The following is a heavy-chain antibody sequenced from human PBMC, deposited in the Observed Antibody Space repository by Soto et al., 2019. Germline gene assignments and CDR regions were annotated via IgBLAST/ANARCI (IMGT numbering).Heavy chain of an antibody. CDR3: AKDSRSGSSGGYDY. CDR1: GFTFYDYA. J-gene: IGHJ4*02. CDR2: ISWNSGSI. D-gene: IGHD6-19*01. V-gene: IGHV3-9*01. Sequence: SLRLSCAASGFTFYDYAIHFFRQAPLKCLEWVSGISWNSGSIGYADSVKGRFTISRDNAKNSLYLQMNSLRAEDTALYYCAKDSRSGSSGGYDYWGQGTLVTVSS.